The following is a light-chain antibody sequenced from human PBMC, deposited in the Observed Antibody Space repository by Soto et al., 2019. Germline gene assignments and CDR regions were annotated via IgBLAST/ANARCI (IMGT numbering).Light chain of an antibody. CDR2: AAS. CDR3: LQQNSYPPT. CDR1: QGISND. J-gene: IGKJ4*01. V-gene: IGKV1-17*01. Sequence: DIQMTQSPSSLSASVGDRVTITCRASQGISNDLGWYQQKPGKAPKRLIYAASSFQSGVPSRFSGSGSGTEFTLTISSLQPEELATYSCLQQNSYPPTFGGGPKVEIK.